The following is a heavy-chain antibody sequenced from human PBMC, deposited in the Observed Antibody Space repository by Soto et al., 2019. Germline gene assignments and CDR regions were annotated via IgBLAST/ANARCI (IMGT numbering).Heavy chain of an antibody. J-gene: IGHJ4*02. Sequence: GGSLRLSCAASGFTFSSYAMSWVRQAPGKGLEWVSAISGSGGSTYYADSVKGRSTISRDNSKNTLYLQMNSLRAEDTAVYYCATLSTSSDTNYWGQGTLVTVSS. CDR1: GFTFSSYA. CDR3: ATLSTSSDTNY. CDR2: ISGSGGST. V-gene: IGHV3-23*01. D-gene: IGHD2-2*01.